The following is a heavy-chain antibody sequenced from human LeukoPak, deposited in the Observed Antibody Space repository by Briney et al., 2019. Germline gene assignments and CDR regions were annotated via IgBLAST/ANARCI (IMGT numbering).Heavy chain of an antibody. Sequence: ASVKVSCKASGYTFTGYYMHWVRQAPGQGLEWMGWITPYNGGTNYAQRFQDRVTMTWDTSIGTANMELSGLKSDDTAVYYCARDRADNFDSSGYYPDGLDIWGQGTMVTVS. CDR3: ARDRADNFDSSGYYPDGLDI. CDR2: ITPYNGGT. V-gene: IGHV1-2*02. D-gene: IGHD3-22*01. J-gene: IGHJ3*02. CDR1: GYTFTGYY.